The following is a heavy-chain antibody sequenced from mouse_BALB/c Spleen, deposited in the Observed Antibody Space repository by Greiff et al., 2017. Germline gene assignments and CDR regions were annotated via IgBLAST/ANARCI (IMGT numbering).Heavy chain of an antibody. CDR2: IWAGGST. D-gene: IGHD1-1*01. V-gene: IGHV2-9*02. Sequence: VQLVESGPGLVAPSQSLSITCTVSGFSLTSYGVHWVRQPPGKGLEWLGVIWAGGSTNYNSALMSRLSSSKDNSKCQVFLKMNRQLTDDTAMYYCARDRGRDYGSSYWYFDVWGEGTTVTVSS. CDR1: GFSLTSYG. J-gene: IGHJ1*01. CDR3: ARDRGRDYGSSYWYFDV.